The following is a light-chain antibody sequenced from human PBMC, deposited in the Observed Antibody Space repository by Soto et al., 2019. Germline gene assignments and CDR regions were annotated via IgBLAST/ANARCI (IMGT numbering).Light chain of an antibody. V-gene: IGKV3-20*01. CDR1: QSVSSSY. CDR2: GAS. J-gene: IGKJ4*01. CDR3: QQYGSSPPTT. Sequence: EIVLTQSPGTLSLSPGERATLSCRASQSVSSSYLAWYQQKPGQAPRLLIYGASSRATGIPDRFSGSGSGTDFTHTISRLEPEDFAVYYCQQYGSSPPTTFGGGTKV.